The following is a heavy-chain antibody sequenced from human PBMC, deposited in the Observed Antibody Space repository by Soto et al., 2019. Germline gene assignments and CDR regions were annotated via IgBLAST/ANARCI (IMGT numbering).Heavy chain of an antibody. V-gene: IGHV4-59*01. J-gene: IGHJ5*02. CDR1: GGSISHYY. CDR3: ARDRSTYGGGGTGEVKENWFDP. D-gene: IGHD2-8*01. Sequence: TSETLSLTCTVSGGSISHYYWSWIRQSPGKGLEWIGYAYYSGSTDYNPSLKSRVTMSVDTSKNQVSLKLNSVTTADTAVYYCARDRSTYGGGGTGEVKENWFDPWGPGTLVTVSS. CDR2: AYYSGST.